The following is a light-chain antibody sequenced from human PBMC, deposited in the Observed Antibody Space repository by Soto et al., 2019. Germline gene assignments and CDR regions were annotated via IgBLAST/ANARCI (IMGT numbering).Light chain of an antibody. V-gene: IGKV1-27*01. CDR1: QGVANY. J-gene: IGKJ1*01. CDR2: GVS. CDR3: QHYSSAQMT. Sequence: DIQMTQSPSSLSASVGDRVTITCRASQGVANYLGWYQQKPGKVPKALIYGVSTLQSGVPSRFSGSGSETDFTLTISSLQPEDAATYYCQHYSSAQMTFGQGTKVEIK.